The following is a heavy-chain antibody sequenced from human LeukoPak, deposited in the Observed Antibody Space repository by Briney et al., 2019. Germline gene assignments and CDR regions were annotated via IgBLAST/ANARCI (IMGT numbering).Heavy chain of an antibody. CDR1: GITFSGYA. CDR3: AKMGKTENHYGSGRFSYYYYMDV. V-gene: IGHV3-30*04. CDR2: LSSDENNR. Sequence: GRSLRLSCAGSGITFSGYALHWVRQAPGKGLESVAGLSSDENNRYYADSVRGRFTISRDNSKNTLFLQMNSLRAEDTAVYYCAKMGKTENHYGSGRFSYYYYMDVWGKGTTVTISS. J-gene: IGHJ6*03. D-gene: IGHD3-10*01.